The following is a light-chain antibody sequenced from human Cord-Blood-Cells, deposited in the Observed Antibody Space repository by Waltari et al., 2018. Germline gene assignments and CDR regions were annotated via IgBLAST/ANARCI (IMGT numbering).Light chain of an antibody. J-gene: IGLJ3*02. Sequence: QSALTQPPSASGSPGQSVPISCTGPSSDVGGYNYVSWYQQPPGKAPQLMIYEVSKRPSGVPDRFSGSKSGNTASLTVSGLQAEDEADYYCSSYAGSWVFGGGTKLTVL. CDR3: SSYAGSWV. V-gene: IGLV2-8*01. CDR1: SSDVGGYNY. CDR2: EVS.